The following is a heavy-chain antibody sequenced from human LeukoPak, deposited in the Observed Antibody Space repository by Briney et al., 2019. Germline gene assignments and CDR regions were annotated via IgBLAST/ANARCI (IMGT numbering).Heavy chain of an antibody. J-gene: IGHJ5*02. D-gene: IGHD3-10*01. V-gene: IGHV3-11*06. CDR1: GFTFSDYY. CDR3: ARIYGSGSYHPFDP. CDR2: ISSSSSYT. Sequence: PGGSLRLSCAASGFTFSDYYMSWIRQAPGKGLEWVSYISSSSSYTNYADSVKGRFTISRDNAKNSLYLQMNSLRAEDTAVYYCARIYGSGSYHPFDPWGQGTLVTVSS.